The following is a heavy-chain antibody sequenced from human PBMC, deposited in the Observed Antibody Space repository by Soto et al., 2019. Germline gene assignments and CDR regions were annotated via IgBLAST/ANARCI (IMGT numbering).Heavy chain of an antibody. D-gene: IGHD3-3*01. J-gene: IGHJ6*02. CDR2: INPSGGST. CDR1: GYTFTSYY. Sequence: ASVKVSCKASGYTFTSYYMHWVRQAPGQGLEWMGIINPSGGSTSYAQKFQGRVTMTRDTSTSTVYMELSSLRSEDTAVYYCAKGSDYYFWSGRDYYYGMDVWCQGTSVTVSS. V-gene: IGHV1-46*01. CDR3: AKGSDYYFWSGRDYYYGMDV.